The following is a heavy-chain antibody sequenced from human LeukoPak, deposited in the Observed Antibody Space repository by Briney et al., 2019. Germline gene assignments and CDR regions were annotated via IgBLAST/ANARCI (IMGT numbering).Heavy chain of an antibody. V-gene: IGHV1-8*03. CDR2: MNPNSGNT. D-gene: IGHD6-13*01. Sequence: ASVKVSCKASGYTFTSYDINWVRQATGQGLEWMGWMNPNSGNTGYAQKFQGRVTITRNTSISTAYMELSSLRSEDTAVYYCARVRYSSSWGYYYYMDVWGKGTTVTVSS. J-gene: IGHJ6*03. CDR3: ARVRYSSSWGYYYYMDV. CDR1: GYTFTSYD.